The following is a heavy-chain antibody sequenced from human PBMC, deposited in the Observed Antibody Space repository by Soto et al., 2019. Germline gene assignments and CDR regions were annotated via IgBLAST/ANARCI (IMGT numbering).Heavy chain of an antibody. CDR1: GFTFSSYG. V-gene: IGHV3-33*01. D-gene: IGHD4-4*01. CDR3: ARDLLSDLDYIDNTDYGMDV. CDR2: IWYDGSNK. J-gene: IGHJ6*02. Sequence: LRLSCAASGFTFSSYGMHWVRQAPGKGLEWVAVIWYDGSNKYYADSVKGRFTISRDNSKNTLYLQMNSLRAEGTAVYYFARDLLSDLDYIDNTDYGMDVWGQGTTVTVSS.